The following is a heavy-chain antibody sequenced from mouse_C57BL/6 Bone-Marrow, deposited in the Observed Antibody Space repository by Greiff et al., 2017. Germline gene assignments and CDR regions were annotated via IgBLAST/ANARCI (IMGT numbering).Heavy chain of an antibody. CDR2: IYPGSGST. D-gene: IGHD1-1*01. V-gene: IGHV1-55*01. J-gene: IGHJ4*01. CDR1: GYTFTSYW. CDR3: ARPTGDAMDY. Sequence: QVQLLQPGAELVKPGASVKMSCKASGYTFTSYWITWVQQRPGQGLEWIGDIYPGSGSTNYNEKLKSKATLTVDTSSSTAYMQLSSLTSEASAVYYGARPTGDAMDYWGQGTSVTVSS.